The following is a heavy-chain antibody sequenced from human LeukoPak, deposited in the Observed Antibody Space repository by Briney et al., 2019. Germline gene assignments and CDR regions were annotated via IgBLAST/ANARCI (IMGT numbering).Heavy chain of an antibody. V-gene: IGHV3-21*01. Sequence: GGSLRLSCAASGFTFSSYSMNWVRQAPGKGLEWVSSISSSSSYIYYADSVKGRFTISRDNAKNSLYLQMNSLRAEDTAVYYCATSLRAVAGIDYWGQGTLVTVSS. CDR2: ISSSSSYI. J-gene: IGHJ4*02. CDR1: GFTFSSYS. CDR3: ATSLRAVAGIDY. D-gene: IGHD6-19*01.